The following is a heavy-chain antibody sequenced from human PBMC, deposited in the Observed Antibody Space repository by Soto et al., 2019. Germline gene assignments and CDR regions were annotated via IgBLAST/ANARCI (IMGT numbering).Heavy chain of an antibody. V-gene: IGHV3-30*18. Sequence: QVQLVESGGGVVQPGRSLRLSCATSGFTFSSHGMHWVRQAPGKGLEWVALISSAGSSEYYADSVKGRFTISRDNSKNTLYLQMNSLRPEDTAVYYCAKPSSGWYHFDYWGQGTLVTVSS. CDR2: ISSAGSSE. CDR1: GFTFSSHG. D-gene: IGHD6-19*01. J-gene: IGHJ4*02. CDR3: AKPSSGWYHFDY.